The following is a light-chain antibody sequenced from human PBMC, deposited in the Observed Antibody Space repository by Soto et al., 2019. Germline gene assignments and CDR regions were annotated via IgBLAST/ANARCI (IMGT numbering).Light chain of an antibody. J-gene: IGKJ5*01. CDR2: DAS. Sequence: VMKQSPATLSVSPGERATLSCRASQSVSSNLAWYQQKPGQAPRLLIYDASSRATGIPDRFSGSESGTDFTLTISSLEPEDFAVYYGQQRSNWPPITFGQGTRLEIK. CDR1: QSVSSN. V-gene: IGKV3-11*01. CDR3: QQRSNWPPIT.